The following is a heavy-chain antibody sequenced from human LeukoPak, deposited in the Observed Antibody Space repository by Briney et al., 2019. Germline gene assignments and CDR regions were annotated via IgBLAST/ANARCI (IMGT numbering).Heavy chain of an antibody. V-gene: IGHV3-23*01. J-gene: IGHJ4*01. Sequence: GGSLRLSCVGSEFTFNAYAMSWVRQRPGEGPEWVATISSSGDATDYAESVKDRLSISRDNAKKTLYLQITRPRADDTAIYYCAKDPRAMGRYFFDDWGQGSLVTVSS. CDR2: ISSSGDAT. CDR1: EFTFNAYA. CDR3: AKDPRAMGRYFFDD. D-gene: IGHD3-16*01.